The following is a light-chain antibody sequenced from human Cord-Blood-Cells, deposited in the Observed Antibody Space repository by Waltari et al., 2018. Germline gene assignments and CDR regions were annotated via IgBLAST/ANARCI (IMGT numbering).Light chain of an antibody. CDR1: QSISSW. CDR3: QQYNSYCT. CDR2: DAS. Sequence: DIQMTQSPSTLSASVGDRVTITCRASQSISSWLALYQQKPGKALKLLIYDASSLESGVPSRFSGSGSGTEFTLTISSLQPDDFATYYCQQYNSYCTFGQGTKVEIK. J-gene: IGKJ1*01. V-gene: IGKV1-5*01.